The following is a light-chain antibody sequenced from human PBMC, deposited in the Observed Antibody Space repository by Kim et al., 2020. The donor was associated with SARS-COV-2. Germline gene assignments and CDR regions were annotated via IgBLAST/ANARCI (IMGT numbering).Light chain of an antibody. V-gene: IGLV3-1*01. J-gene: IGLJ2*01. CDR3: QVWDNSLGV. Sequence: SYELTQPPSVSVSPGETATISCTGDNLQFKYVCWYQRTAGHSPVLVLYQDNRRPSGFPERFSGSNSGNTATLTISGTQAMDEADYYCQVWDNSLGVFGAGTQLTFL. CDR2: QDN. CDR1: NLQFKY.